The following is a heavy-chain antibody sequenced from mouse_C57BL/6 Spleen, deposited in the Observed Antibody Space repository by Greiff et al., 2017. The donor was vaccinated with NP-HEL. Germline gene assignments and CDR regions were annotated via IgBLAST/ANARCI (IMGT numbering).Heavy chain of an antibody. J-gene: IGHJ1*03. CDR2: SRNKANDYTT. CDR1: GFTFSDFY. D-gene: IGHD2-4*01. V-gene: IGHV7-1*01. CDR3: ARAYYDYWYFDV. Sequence: EVMLVESGGGLVQSGRSLRLSCATSGFTFSDFYMEWVRQAPGKGLEWIAASRNKANDYTTEYSASVKGRFIVSRDTSQSILYLQMNALRAEDTAIYYCARAYYDYWYFDVWGTGTTVTVSS.